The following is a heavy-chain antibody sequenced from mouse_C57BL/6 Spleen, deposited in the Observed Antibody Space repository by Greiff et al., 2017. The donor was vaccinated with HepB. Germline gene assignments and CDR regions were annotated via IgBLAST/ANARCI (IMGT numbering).Heavy chain of an antibody. Sequence: QVHVKQSGAELVKPGASVKISCKASGYAFSSYWMNWVKQRPGKGLEWIGQIYPGDGDTNYNGKFKGKATLTADKSSSTAYMQLSSLTSEDSAVYFCARSGDYYGSSSAWFAYWGQGTLVTVSA. CDR2: IYPGDGDT. CDR1: GYAFSSYW. J-gene: IGHJ3*01. V-gene: IGHV1-80*01. D-gene: IGHD1-1*01. CDR3: ARSGDYYGSSSAWFAY.